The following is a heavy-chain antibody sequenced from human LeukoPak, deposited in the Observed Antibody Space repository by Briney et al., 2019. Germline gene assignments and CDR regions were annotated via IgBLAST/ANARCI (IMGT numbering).Heavy chain of an antibody. Sequence: GRSLRLSCAASGFTFSSYAMHWLRQAPGKGLEWVAVISYDGSNKYYADSVKGRFTISRDNSKNTLYLQMNSLRAEDTAVYYCATLTTVRDYWGQGTLVTVSS. CDR1: GFTFSSYA. D-gene: IGHD4-17*01. CDR2: ISYDGSNK. CDR3: ATLTTVRDY. V-gene: IGHV3-30-3*01. J-gene: IGHJ4*02.